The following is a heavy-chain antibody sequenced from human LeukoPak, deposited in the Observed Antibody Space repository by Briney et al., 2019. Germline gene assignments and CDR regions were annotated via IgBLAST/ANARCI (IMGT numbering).Heavy chain of an antibody. V-gene: IGHV1-8*03. D-gene: IGHD3-10*01. CDR2: MNPNSGNT. CDR3: VRTLLWFGEFHYYYYMDV. J-gene: IGHJ6*03. Sequence: ASVKVSCKASGYTFTSYDINWVRQATGQGLEWMGWMNPNSGNTGYAQKFQGRVTITRNTSISTAYMELSSLRSEDTPVYYCVRTLLWFGEFHYYYYMDVWGKGTTVTVSS. CDR1: GYTFTSYD.